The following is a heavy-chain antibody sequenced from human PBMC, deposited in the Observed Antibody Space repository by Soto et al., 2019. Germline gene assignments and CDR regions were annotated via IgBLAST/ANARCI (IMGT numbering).Heavy chain of an antibody. V-gene: IGHV3-11*01. CDR1: TFTLSDYS. CDR2: ISRGGSTI. CDR3: ARSDSSAYDAFDI. J-gene: IGHJ3*02. D-gene: IGHD2-21*01. Sequence: GGSLRLSCTTSTFTLSDYSMSWIRQAPGKGLEWVSKISRGGSTIYYADSVKGRFTISRDIAESSLFLQMNSLRAGDTAVYYCARSDSSAYDAFDIWGQGTMVTVSS.